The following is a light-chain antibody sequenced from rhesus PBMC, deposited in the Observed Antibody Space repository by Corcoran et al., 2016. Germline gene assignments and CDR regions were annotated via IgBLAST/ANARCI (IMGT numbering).Light chain of an antibody. V-gene: IGKV1-25*01. CDR2: AAS. CDR1: QGISSY. CDR3: QQNNRYPYS. J-gene: IGKJ2*01. Sequence: DIQMTQSPSSLSASVGARVTITCRASQGISSYLAWYQQKPGKAPKLLIYAASTLQSGVPSRFSGSGSGTDFTLTISSLQHEDFATYYFQQNNRYPYSFGQGTKVEIE.